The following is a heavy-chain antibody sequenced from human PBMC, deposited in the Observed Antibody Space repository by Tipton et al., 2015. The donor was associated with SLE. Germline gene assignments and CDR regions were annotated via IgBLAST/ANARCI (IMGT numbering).Heavy chain of an antibody. V-gene: IGHV4-59*02. CDR3: GARGAFDI. J-gene: IGHJ3*02. Sequence: TLSLTCTVSGGSVSPYYWNWIRQSPGKGLEWIGYIFHSGGTNYTPSLRSRVSISVDTSKNQFSLSLSSVTAADTAVYYCGARGAFDIWGQGTMVTVSS. CDR2: IFHSGGT. D-gene: IGHD3-16*01. CDR1: GGSVSPYY.